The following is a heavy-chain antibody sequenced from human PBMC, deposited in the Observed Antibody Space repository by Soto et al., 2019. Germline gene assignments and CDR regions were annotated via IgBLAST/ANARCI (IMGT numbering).Heavy chain of an antibody. D-gene: IGHD6-19*01. CDR2: IYYSGST. CDR3: ARDSSVNWFDP. CDR1: GGSISSYY. J-gene: IGHJ5*02. V-gene: IGHV4-59*01. Sequence: SETLSLTCTVSGGSISSYYWSWIRQPPGKGLEWIGYIYYSGSTNYNPSLKSRVTISVDTSKNQFSLKLSSVTAADTAVYYCARDSSVNWFDPWGQGTLVTVSS.